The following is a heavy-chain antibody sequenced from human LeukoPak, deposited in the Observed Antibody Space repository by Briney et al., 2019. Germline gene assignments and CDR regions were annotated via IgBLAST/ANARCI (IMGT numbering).Heavy chain of an antibody. D-gene: IGHD3-10*01. V-gene: IGHV3-53*01. CDR1: EFSVGSNY. CDR3: ARVGRPRLLWFGELLGTAFDI. Sequence: GGSLRLSCAASEFSVGSNYMSWVRQAPGKGLEWVSVIYSGGSTYYADSVKGRFTISRDNSKNTLYLQMNSLRAEDTAVYYCARVGRPRLLWFGELLGTAFDIWGQGTMVTVSS. CDR2: IYSGGST. J-gene: IGHJ3*02.